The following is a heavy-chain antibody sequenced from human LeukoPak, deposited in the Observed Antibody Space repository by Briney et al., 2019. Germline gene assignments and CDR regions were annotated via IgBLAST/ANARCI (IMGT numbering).Heavy chain of an antibody. V-gene: IGHV3-30*03. CDR1: GFTFSTYS. CDR2: ISADGRIQ. J-gene: IGHJ4*02. Sequence: GGSLRLSCAASGFTFSTYSIHWVRQAPGKGLEWVTVISADGRIQYYSDSVKGRFTISRDNSLSTLHLQMNSLRTGDTAVYYCAREFGHDRWYFDYWGQGALVTVSS. D-gene: IGHD5-12*01. CDR3: AREFGHDRWYFDY.